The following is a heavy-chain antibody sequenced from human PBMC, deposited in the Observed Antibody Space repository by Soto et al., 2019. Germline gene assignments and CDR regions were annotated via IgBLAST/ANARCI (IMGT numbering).Heavy chain of an antibody. CDR1: GYSFTSYW. Sequence: GESLKISCKGSGYSFTSYWIGWVRQMPGKGLEWMGIIYPGDSDTRYSPSFQGQVTISADKSISTAYLQWSGLKASDTAMYYCARHVRYSSSSRHDAFDIWGQGTMVTVSS. CDR3: ARHVRYSSSSRHDAFDI. J-gene: IGHJ3*02. CDR2: IYPGDSDT. D-gene: IGHD6-6*01. V-gene: IGHV5-51*01.